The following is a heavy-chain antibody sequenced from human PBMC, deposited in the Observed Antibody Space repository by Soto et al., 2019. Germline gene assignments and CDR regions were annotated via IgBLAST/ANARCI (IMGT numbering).Heavy chain of an antibody. Sequence: GGSLRLSCMASGFTFRDYAISWFRQATGKGLQWVSFIRSNIYDGTTEYAASVEGRFTISRDDSQTIAYLQMSSLKTEDTGVYYCTSVSPDCSDGSCYPLNWGQGTLVTVSS. V-gene: IGHV3-49*03. D-gene: IGHD2-15*01. CDR2: IRSNIYDGTT. CDR3: TSVSPDCSDGSCYPLN. J-gene: IGHJ4*02. CDR1: GFTFRDYA.